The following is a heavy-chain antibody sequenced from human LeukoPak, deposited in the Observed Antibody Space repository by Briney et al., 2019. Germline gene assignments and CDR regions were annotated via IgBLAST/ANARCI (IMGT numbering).Heavy chain of an antibody. Sequence: ASVKVSCKVSGYTLTELSMHWVRQAPGKGLEWMGGFDPEDGETIYAQKFQGRVTMTEDTSTDTAYMELSSLRSEDTAVYYCATHVVVPAAKGDWFDPWGQGTLVTVSS. CDR2: FDPEDGET. J-gene: IGHJ5*02. D-gene: IGHD2-2*01. CDR1: GYTLTELS. CDR3: ATHVVVPAAKGDWFDP. V-gene: IGHV1-24*01.